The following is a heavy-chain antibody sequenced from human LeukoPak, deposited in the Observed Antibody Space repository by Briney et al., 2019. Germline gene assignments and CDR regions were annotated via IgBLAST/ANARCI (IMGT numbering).Heavy chain of an antibody. CDR1: GYTFTGYY. Sequence: GASVKVSCKASGYTFTGYYMHWVRQAPGQGLEWMGYINPKSGFTLYAPKFQGRVTLTRDPSITTASLNLSRLTSHDTAIYYCARDNKREQWLASGADYWGQGSLVTVSS. D-gene: IGHD6-19*01. CDR3: ARDNKREQWLASGADY. J-gene: IGHJ4*02. CDR2: INPKSGFT. V-gene: IGHV1-2*02.